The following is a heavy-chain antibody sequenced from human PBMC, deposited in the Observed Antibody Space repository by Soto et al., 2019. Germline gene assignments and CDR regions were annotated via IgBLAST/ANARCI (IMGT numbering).Heavy chain of an antibody. V-gene: IGHV6-1*01. J-gene: IGHJ2*01. CDR1: GDSVSSDSAT. CDR3: ARDSSGWHWYFDL. Sequence: QVQLQQSGPGLVKPSQTLSLICAISGDSVSSDSATWNWIRQSPSRGLEWLGRTYYRSKWYNDYAVSVTRRIAITPGTSKHQLSLQLNSVTPEDTAVYFGARDSSGWHWYFDLWGRGTLVTVSS. CDR2: TYYRSKWYN. D-gene: IGHD6-19*01.